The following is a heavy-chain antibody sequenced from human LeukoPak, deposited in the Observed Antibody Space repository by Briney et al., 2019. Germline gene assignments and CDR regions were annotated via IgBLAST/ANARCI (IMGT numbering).Heavy chain of an antibody. J-gene: IGHJ4*02. CDR1: GGSISSYY. V-gene: IGHV4-59*01. CDR3: ARGGGPSGSYPAPFDY. Sequence: SETLSLTCTVSGGSISSYYWSWIRQPPGKGLEWIGYIYYSGSTNYNPSLKSRVTISVDTSKNQFSLKLSSVTAADTAVYYCARGGGPSGSYPAPFDYWGQGTLVTVSS. CDR2: IYYSGST. D-gene: IGHD1-26*01.